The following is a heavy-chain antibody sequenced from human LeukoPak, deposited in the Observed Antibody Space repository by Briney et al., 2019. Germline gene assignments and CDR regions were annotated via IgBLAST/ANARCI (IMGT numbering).Heavy chain of an antibody. Sequence: SETLSLTCTVSGGSISSYYWSWIRQPPGKGLEWIGNIYSSGSTNYNPSLKSRVSRSVDTSKKQFSLKLSSVTAADTSVYYCARRVAGAGFGYWGQGTLVTVSS. CDR1: GGSISSYY. D-gene: IGHD6-19*01. V-gene: IGHV4-59*08. CDR3: ARRVAGAGFGY. J-gene: IGHJ4*02. CDR2: IYSSGST.